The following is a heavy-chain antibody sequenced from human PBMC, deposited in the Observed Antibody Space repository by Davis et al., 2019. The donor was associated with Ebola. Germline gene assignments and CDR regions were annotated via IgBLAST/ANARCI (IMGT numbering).Heavy chain of an antibody. J-gene: IGHJ5*02. CDR1: GYTFTSYD. CDR2: MNPNSGNT. Sequence: ASVKVSCKASGYTFTSYDINWVRQATGQGLEWMGWMNPNSGNTGYAQKFPGRVTITRNTSISTAYMELSSLRSEDTAVYYCSRGRAGATGWFDPWGQGTLVTVSS. CDR3: SRGRAGATGWFDP. V-gene: IGHV1-8*03. D-gene: IGHD1-26*01.